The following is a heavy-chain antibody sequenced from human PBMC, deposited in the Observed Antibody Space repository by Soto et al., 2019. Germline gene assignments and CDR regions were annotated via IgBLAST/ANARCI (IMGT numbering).Heavy chain of an antibody. D-gene: IGHD1-26*01. J-gene: IGHJ6*02. CDR3: ARDPGDRNGMIV. CDR2: IYSGGNT. Sequence: EVQVVESGGGLVQPGGSLRLTCAASGFTVSSDYMNWVRQAPGKGLEWVSVIYSGGNTYYGDSVKGRFTISRDNSKNMLYLQMNSLRVEDTAVYYCARDPGDRNGMIVWGQGTTVSVSS. CDR1: GFTVSSDY. V-gene: IGHV3-66*01.